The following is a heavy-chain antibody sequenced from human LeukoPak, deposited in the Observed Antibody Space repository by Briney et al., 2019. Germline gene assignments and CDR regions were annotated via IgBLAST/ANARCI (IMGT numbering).Heavy chain of an antibody. CDR2: IYYSGST. Sequence: PSETLFLTCTVSGGSISSYYWSWIRQPPGKGLEWIGYIYYSGSTNYNPSLKSRVTISVDTSKNQFSLKLSSVTAADTAVYYCARLGATADFDLWGRGTLVTVSS. V-gene: IGHV4-59*01. CDR3: ARLGATADFDL. D-gene: IGHD5-12*01. CDR1: GGSISSYY. J-gene: IGHJ2*01.